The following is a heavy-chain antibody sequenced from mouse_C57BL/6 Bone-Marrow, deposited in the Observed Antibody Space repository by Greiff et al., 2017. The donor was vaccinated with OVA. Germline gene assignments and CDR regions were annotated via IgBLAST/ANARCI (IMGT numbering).Heavy chain of an antibody. V-gene: IGHV14-4*01. D-gene: IGHD1-1*01. CDR2: IDPENGDT. CDR3: TTYLDYYGSSYGY. J-gene: IGHJ2*01. Sequence: EVQLQQSGAELVRPGASVKLSCTASGFNIKDDYMHWVKQRPEQGLEWIGWIDPENGDTEYASKFQGKATITADTSSNTAYLQLSSLTSEDTAVYYCTTYLDYYGSSYGYWGQGTTLTVSS. CDR1: GFNIKDDY.